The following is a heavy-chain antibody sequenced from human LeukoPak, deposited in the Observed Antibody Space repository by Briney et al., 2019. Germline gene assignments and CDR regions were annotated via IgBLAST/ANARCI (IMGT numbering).Heavy chain of an antibody. Sequence: ASVKVSCKASGYTFTSYYMHWVRQAPGQGLEWMGIINPSGGSTSYAQKFQGRVTMTRDTSTSTVYMELSSLRSEDTAVYYCATVDTAMVLETYFDYWGQGTLVTVSS. CDR1: GYTFTSYY. V-gene: IGHV1-46*01. J-gene: IGHJ4*02. CDR3: ATVDTAMVLETYFDY. CDR2: INPSGGST. D-gene: IGHD5-18*01.